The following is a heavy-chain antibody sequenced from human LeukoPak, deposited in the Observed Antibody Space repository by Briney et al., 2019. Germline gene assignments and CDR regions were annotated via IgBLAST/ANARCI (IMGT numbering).Heavy chain of an antibody. CDR3: ARDGTGYCSGGSCYSGWFDP. J-gene: IGHJ5*02. V-gene: IGHV3-48*01. CDR1: EFTFSSYS. D-gene: IGHD2-15*01. CDR2: ITNSGNSK. Sequence: GGSLRLSCAASEFTFSSYSMNWVRQAPGKGLEWVSYITNSGNSKSYADSVKGRFTISRNNSKNTLYLQMNSLRAEDTAVYYCARDGTGYCSGGSCYSGWFDPWGQGILVTVSS.